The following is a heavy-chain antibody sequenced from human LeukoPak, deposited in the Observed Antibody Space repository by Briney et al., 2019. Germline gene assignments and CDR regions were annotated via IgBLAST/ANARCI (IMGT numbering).Heavy chain of an antibody. J-gene: IGHJ5*02. CDR2: IIPIFGTA. CDR1: GGTFSSYA. CDR3: ARAKSLRDMATSQGS. Sequence: SVKVSCKASGGTFSSYASSWVRQAPGQGLEWMGGIIPIFGTAKYAQRFQGRVTITADESTSTAYMELSSLRSEDTAVYYCARAKSLRDMATSQGSWGQGTLVTVSS. V-gene: IGHV1-69*13. D-gene: IGHD5-24*01.